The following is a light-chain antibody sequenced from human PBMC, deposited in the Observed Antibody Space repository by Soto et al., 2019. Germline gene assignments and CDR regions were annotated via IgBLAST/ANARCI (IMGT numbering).Light chain of an antibody. Sequence: EIVLTQSPATLSLSPGERATLSCRASQSVSSYLAWYQQKPGQAPRLLIYDASNRATGIPARFSGSGSGTDFTLTISSLEPEELAVYYCQQRSNWPPWTFGQGTKVEIK. CDR1: QSVSSY. CDR2: DAS. CDR3: QQRSNWPPWT. J-gene: IGKJ1*01. V-gene: IGKV3-11*01.